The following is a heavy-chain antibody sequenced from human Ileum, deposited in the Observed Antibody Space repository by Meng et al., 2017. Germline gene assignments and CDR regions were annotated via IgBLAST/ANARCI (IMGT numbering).Heavy chain of an antibody. Sequence: VQSQPAGPRPAKSPSIPFPACASSGDNVSSYSSAWKWIRQAPARGREWLGRTYYSYKWNNNYAESVKSRISISPYTSKNQFSLQLNSVTPEDTAVYYCASWHFDFWGRGTLVTVSS. CDR1: GDNVSSYSSA. CDR3: ASWHFDF. V-gene: IGHV6-1*01. J-gene: IGHJ2*01. CDR2: TYYSYKWNN.